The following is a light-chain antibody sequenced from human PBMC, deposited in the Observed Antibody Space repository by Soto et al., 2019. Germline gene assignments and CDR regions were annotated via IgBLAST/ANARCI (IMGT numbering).Light chain of an antibody. J-gene: IGLJ3*02. CDR1: SSDVGSYNF. V-gene: IGLV2-23*01. CDR2: EGS. CDR3: CSIAGDSAWV. Sequence: QSALTQPASVSGSPGQSITISCTGTSSDVGSYNFVSWYQQHPGKAPKLMIYEGSKRPSGVSNRFSGSKSGNTASLTISGLQAEDGADYYRCSIAGDSAWVFGGGTKLTVL.